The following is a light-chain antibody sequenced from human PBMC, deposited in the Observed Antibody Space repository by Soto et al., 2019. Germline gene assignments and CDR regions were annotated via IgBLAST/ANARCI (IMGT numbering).Light chain of an antibody. V-gene: IGKV1-5*01. Sequence: DIQMTQSPSSLSASLGDRFTITCRASQSISSYLNWYQQKPGKAPKLLIYDASSLESGVPSRFSGSGSGTEFTLTISNLQPDDFASYCCQQYNTYPWTFGQGTKVDI. J-gene: IGKJ1*01. CDR1: QSISSY. CDR2: DAS. CDR3: QQYNTYPWT.